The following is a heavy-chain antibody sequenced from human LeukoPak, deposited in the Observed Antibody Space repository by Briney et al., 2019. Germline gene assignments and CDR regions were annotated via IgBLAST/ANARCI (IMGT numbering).Heavy chain of an antibody. Sequence: SETLSLTCGVSGGSITTTNFWSWVRQPPTGGLEWIGEISLRGRTQYNPSLKSRVNISIDESKNQFSLKLSSVTAADTAVYYCARATDILTGYTYFDYWGQGTLVTVSS. CDR1: GGSITTTNF. CDR3: ARATDILTGYTYFDY. D-gene: IGHD3-9*01. J-gene: IGHJ4*02. CDR2: ISLRGRT. V-gene: IGHV4-4*02.